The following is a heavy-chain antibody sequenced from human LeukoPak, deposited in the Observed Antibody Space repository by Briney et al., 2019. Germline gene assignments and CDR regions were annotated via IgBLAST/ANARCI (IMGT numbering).Heavy chain of an antibody. CDR2: IDPSDSYT. CDR3: ARQRDFDWLLVFDY. J-gene: IGHJ4*02. D-gene: IGHD3-9*01. Sequence: GESLKISCKGSGYSFTSYWISWVRQMPGKGLEWMGRIDPSDSYTNYSPSFQGHVTISADKSISTAYLQWSSLKASDTAVYYCARQRDFDWLLVFDYWGQGTLVTVSS. V-gene: IGHV5-10-1*01. CDR1: GYSFTSYW.